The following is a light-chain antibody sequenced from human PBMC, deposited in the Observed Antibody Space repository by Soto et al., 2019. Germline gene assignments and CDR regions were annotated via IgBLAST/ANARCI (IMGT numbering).Light chain of an antibody. CDR2: GVT. Sequence: QSALAQPPSASGSPGQSVTISCTGSGSDIGAYNFVSWYQQHPGIAPKLMIFGVTERPSGVPDRFSGSKSGNTASLTVSGLQADDEAVYYCYSYAGRNIWVFGGGTKLTVL. CDR1: GSDIGAYNF. J-gene: IGLJ3*02. CDR3: YSYAGRNIWV. V-gene: IGLV2-8*01.